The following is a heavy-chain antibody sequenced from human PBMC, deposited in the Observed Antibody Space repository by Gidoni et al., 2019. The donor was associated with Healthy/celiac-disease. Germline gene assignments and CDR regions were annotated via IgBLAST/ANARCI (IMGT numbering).Heavy chain of an antibody. CDR1: GYRFTSYW. V-gene: IGHV5-51*01. CDR2: IYPGDSDT. D-gene: IGHD6-19*01. CDR3: ARQISGIAVVHAFDI. J-gene: IGHJ3*02. Sequence: EVQLVQSGAEVKKPGESLKISCKGSGYRFTSYWLGWVRQMPGKGLEWMGIIYPGDSDTRYSPSFQGQVTISADKSISTAYLQWSSLKASDTAMYYCARQISGIAVVHAFDIWGQGTMVTVSS.